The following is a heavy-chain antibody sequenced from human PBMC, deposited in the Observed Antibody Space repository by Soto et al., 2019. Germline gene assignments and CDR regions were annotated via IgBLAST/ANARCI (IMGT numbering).Heavy chain of an antibody. D-gene: IGHD3-10*01. CDR3: ARDGYYGSGSYYNLVGGVAFDI. Sequence: ASVKVSCKASGGTFSSYAISWVRQAPGQGLEWMGGIIPIFGTANYAQKFKGRVTITADESTSTAYMELSSLRSEDTAVYYCARDGYYGSGSYYNLVGGVAFDIWGQGTMVTVSS. V-gene: IGHV1-69*13. J-gene: IGHJ3*02. CDR2: IIPIFGTA. CDR1: GGTFSSYA.